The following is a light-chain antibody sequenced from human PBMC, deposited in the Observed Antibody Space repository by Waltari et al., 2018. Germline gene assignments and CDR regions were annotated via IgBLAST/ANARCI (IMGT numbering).Light chain of an antibody. CDR2: WAS. V-gene: IGKV4-1*01. J-gene: IGKJ5*01. CDR1: SVLHTSNNKNY. Sequence: SVLHTSNNKNYLAWYQQKPVQPPKLLIYWASTRESGVPDRFSGSGSGTDFTLTISSLQAEDVAVYYCQQYYSSPITFGQGTRLEIK. CDR3: QQYYSSPIT.